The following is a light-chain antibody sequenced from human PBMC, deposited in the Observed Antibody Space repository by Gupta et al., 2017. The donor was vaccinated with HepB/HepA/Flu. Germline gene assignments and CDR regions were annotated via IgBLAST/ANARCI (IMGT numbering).Light chain of an antibody. J-gene: IGLJ1*01. CDR1: SSNIGSNT. Sequence: QSVLTQPPSASGTPGLRVTLSCSGRSSNIGSNTVNWYQRLPGTAPKLLIYSNNQRPSGVPDRFSGSKSGTSASLAVSGLQSEDEADYYCAAWDDSLNGFYVFGTGTKVTVL. CDR3: AAWDDSLNGFYV. V-gene: IGLV1-44*01. CDR2: SNN.